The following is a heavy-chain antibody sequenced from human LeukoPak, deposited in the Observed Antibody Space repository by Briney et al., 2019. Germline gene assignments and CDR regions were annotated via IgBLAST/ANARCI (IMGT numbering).Heavy chain of an antibody. CDR3: ARGSEGLSSYYYYYYMDV. V-gene: IGHV4-39*07. Sequence: SETLSLTCTVSGGSISSSSYYWGWIRQPPGKGLEWIGSIYYSGSTYYNPPLKSRVTISVDTSKNQFSLKLSSVTAADTAVYYCARGSEGLSSYYYYYYMDVWGKGTTVTVSS. CDR2: IYYSGST. CDR1: GGSISSSSYY. J-gene: IGHJ6*03.